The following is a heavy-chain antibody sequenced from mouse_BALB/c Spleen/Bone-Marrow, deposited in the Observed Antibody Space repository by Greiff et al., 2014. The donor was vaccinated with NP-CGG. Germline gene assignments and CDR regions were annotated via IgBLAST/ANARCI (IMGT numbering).Heavy chain of an antibody. J-gene: IGHJ2*01. CDR3: ARSGYYGSSYFDY. CDR1: GYSFTGYF. V-gene: IGHV1-20*02. CDR2: INPYNGDT. D-gene: IGHD1-1*01. Sequence: FQLQQSGPELVKPGASVKISCKASGYSFTGYFMNWVMQSHGKSLEWIGRINPYNGDTFYNQKFKGKATLTVDKSPSTAHMELRSLASEDSAVYYCARSGYYGSSYFDYWGQGTTLTVSS.